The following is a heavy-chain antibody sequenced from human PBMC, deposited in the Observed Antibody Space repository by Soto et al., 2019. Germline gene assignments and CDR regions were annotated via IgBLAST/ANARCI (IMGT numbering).Heavy chain of an antibody. Sequence: SLRLSCAVPGGIFHGYGMHWVRQAPGKGLEWVAIIRFDGSNEEYADSVKGRFTISRDNSKNTLYLQMNTLGAEDTAVYYCARVGIGGTVLRGYLDYWGPGTVVTVSS. V-gene: IGHV3-33*01. CDR1: GGIFHGYG. D-gene: IGHD1-7*01. J-gene: IGHJ4*02. CDR2: IRFDGSNE. CDR3: ARVGIGGTVLRGYLDY.